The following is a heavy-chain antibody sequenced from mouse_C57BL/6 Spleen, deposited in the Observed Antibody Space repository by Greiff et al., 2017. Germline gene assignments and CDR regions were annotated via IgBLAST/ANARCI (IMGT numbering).Heavy chain of an antibody. CDR2: IDPSDSYT. CDR3: ASGWRGMDY. D-gene: IGHD2-3*01. J-gene: IGHJ4*01. CDR1: GYTFTSYW. Sequence: QVQLQQPGAELVKPGASVKLSCKASGYTFTSYWMQWVKQRPGKGLEGIGEIDPSDSYTNYNQKFKGKATLTVDTSSSTAYMQLSSLTSEDSAVYYCASGWRGMDYWGQGTSVTVSS. V-gene: IGHV1-50*01.